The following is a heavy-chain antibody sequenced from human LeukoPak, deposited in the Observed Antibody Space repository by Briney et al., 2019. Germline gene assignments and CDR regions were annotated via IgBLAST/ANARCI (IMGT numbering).Heavy chain of an antibody. D-gene: IGHD3-22*01. Sequence: SETLSLTCSVSGDSISRYYWSWIRQPAGKGLEWIGRIYTTGSTNYNPSLKSRVTMSLDTSKNQFSLKLSPVTAADTAVYYCARGLGDYYDTSGYEYYFDYWGQGTLVTVSS. CDR2: IYTTGST. J-gene: IGHJ4*02. CDR1: GDSISRYY. V-gene: IGHV4-4*07. CDR3: ARGLGDYYDTSGYEYYFDY.